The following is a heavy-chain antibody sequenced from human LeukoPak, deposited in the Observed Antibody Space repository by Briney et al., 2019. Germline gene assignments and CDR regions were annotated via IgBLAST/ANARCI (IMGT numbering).Heavy chain of an antibody. CDR2: INTNTGNP. J-gene: IGHJ4*02. Sequence: ASVKVSCKASGYTFTSYAMNWVRQAPGQGLEWMGWINTNTGNPTYAQGFTGRFVLSLDTSVSTAYLQISSLKAEDTAVYYCARDSLFVEAAAGTLWGQGTLVTVSS. V-gene: IGHV7-4-1*02. CDR1: GYTFTSYA. CDR3: ARDSLFVEAAAGTL. D-gene: IGHD6-13*01.